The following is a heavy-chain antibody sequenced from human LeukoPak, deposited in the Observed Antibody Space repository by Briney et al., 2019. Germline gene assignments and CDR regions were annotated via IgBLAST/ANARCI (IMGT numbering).Heavy chain of an antibody. V-gene: IGHV4-59*08. CDR2: IYYSGST. CDR1: GGSISSYY. CDR3: ARGGGEFNN. Sequence: PSETLSLTCTVSGGSISSYYWSWIRQPPGKGLEYIGYIYYSGSTNYNPALKSRVTISEDTSKNQFSLNLTSVTAADTAVYYCARGGGEFNNWGQGTLVTVSS. D-gene: IGHD2-15*01. J-gene: IGHJ4*02.